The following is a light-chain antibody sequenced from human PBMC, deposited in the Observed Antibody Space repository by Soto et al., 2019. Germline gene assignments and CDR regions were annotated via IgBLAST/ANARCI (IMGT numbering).Light chain of an antibody. CDR1: QSVSSSY. Sequence: EIGLTQSPGTLSLSPGERATLSCRASQSVSSSYLAWYQQKPGQAPRLLIYGASSRATGIPDRFSGSGSGTDFTLTISRLEPEDFAVYYCQPYGSSSYTFGQGTNVDIK. J-gene: IGKJ2*01. CDR2: GAS. CDR3: QPYGSSSYT. V-gene: IGKV3-20*01.